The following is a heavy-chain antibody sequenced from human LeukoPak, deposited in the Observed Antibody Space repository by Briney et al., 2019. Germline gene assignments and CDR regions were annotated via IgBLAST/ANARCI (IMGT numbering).Heavy chain of an antibody. D-gene: IGHD6-19*01. CDR2: LYSGGST. J-gene: IGHJ4*02. CDR3: ARDSSSGWYHDS. Sequence: GGSLRLSCAASGFSVSSNYMSWVRQAPGKGLEWVSVLYSGGSTYYADSVKGRFTVSRDNSKNTLYPQMNSLRAEDTAVYYCARDSSSGWYHDSWGQGTLVTVSS. V-gene: IGHV3-53*01. CDR1: GFSVSSNY.